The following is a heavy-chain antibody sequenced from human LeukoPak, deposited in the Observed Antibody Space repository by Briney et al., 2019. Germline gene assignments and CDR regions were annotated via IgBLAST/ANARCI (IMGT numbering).Heavy chain of an antibody. D-gene: IGHD3-10*01. V-gene: IGHV3-30*18. CDR3: AKGGMVRGVIDY. CDR1: GFSFSSYG. Sequence: GGSLRLSCAASGFSFSSYGMHWVRQAPGKGLEWVAVISYDGSNKYYADSVKGRFTISRDNSKNTLYLQMNSLRAEDTAVYYCAKGGMVRGVIDYWGQGTLVTVSP. J-gene: IGHJ4*02. CDR2: ISYDGSNK.